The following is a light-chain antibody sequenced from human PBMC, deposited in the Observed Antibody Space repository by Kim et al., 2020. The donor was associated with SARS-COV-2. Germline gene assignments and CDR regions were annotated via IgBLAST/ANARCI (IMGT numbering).Light chain of an antibody. J-gene: IGKJ2*01. CDR3: LQHYSFAHT. CDR2: GAS. V-gene: IGKV1-17*03. Sequence: DIQMTQSPSAMSASVGDRVTITCRASQGISHYLAWFQQKPGKVPKRLIYGASSLQSGVPSRFSGSGSGTEFTLTISDLQPEDFATYYCLQHYSFAHTFGQGTKLEI. CDR1: QGISHY.